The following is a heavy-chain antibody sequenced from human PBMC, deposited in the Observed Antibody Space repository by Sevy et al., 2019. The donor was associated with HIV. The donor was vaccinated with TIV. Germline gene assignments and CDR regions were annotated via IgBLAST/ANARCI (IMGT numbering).Heavy chain of an antibody. D-gene: IGHD2-21*01. J-gene: IGHJ5*02. CDR3: ARAEGLGWFDP. Sequence: GGSLRLSCAASGFTFSSYDMHWVRQATGKGLEWVSAIGTAGDTYYPGSVKGRFTISRENTKNSLYLQMNSLRAGDTAVYYCARAEGLGWFDPWGQGTLVTVSS. CDR1: GFTFSSYD. V-gene: IGHV3-13*01. CDR2: IGTAGDT.